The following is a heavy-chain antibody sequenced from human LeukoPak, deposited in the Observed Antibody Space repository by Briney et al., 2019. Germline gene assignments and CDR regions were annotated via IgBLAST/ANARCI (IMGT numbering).Heavy chain of an antibody. V-gene: IGHV3-33*06. D-gene: IGHD5-24*01. J-gene: IGHJ4*02. Sequence: GGSLRLSCAASGFTFSSYGMHWVRQAPGKGLEWVAVIWYDGSNKYYADSVKGRFTISRDNSKNTLYLQMNSLRDEDTDVYYCAKGRVEMATIVDYWGQGTLVTVSS. CDR3: AKGRVEMATIVDY. CDR2: IWYDGSNK. CDR1: GFTFSSYG.